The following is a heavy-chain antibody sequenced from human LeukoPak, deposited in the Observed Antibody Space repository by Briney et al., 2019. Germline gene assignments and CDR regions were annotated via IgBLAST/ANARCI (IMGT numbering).Heavy chain of an antibody. J-gene: IGHJ4*01. CDR3: ARSQFDN. CDR1: GFIFCAYW. CDR2: IDCDCSTT. V-gene: IGHV3-74*01. Sequence: GGSHRFSCEASGFIFCAYWMLWVLKAPGKGLVWVLSIDCDCSTTTYTESVNGRFTISRDNAKNTLYLQMNSLGAEDTAVYYCARSQFDNWGQGTLVTVSS.